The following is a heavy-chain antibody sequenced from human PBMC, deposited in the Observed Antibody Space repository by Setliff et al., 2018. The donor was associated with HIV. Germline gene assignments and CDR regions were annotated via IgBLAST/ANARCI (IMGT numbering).Heavy chain of an antibody. V-gene: IGHV3-9*01. Sequence: GGSLRLSCAASGFTFSSYSMNWVRQAPGKGLEWVSGISWSSGNIVYADSVKGRFTISRDNAKNSLYLQMNSLRVEDTAFYYCVKDYAHLYAFDIWGQGTMVTVSS. D-gene: IGHD3-16*01. J-gene: IGHJ3*02. CDR2: ISWSSGNI. CDR3: VKDYAHLYAFDI. CDR1: GFTFSSYS.